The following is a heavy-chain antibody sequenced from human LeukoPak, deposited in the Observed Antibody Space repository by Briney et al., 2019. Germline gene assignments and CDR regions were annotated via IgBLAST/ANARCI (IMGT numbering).Heavy chain of an antibody. CDR2: ISYDGSNK. D-gene: IGHD6-6*01. Sequence: GRSLRLSCAASGFTFSSYAMHWVRQAPGKGLEWVAVISYDGSNKYYADSVKGRFTISRDNSKNTLYLQMNSLRAEDTAVYYCASPGRVGGIAALDYWGQGTLVTVSS. CDR1: GFTFSSYA. J-gene: IGHJ4*02. CDR3: ASPGRVGGIAALDY. V-gene: IGHV3-30-3*01.